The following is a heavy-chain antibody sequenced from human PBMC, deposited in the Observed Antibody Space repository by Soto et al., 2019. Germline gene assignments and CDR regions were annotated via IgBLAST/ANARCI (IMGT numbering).Heavy chain of an antibody. CDR1: GYSFTSYW. CDR3: ARRARRGSPAGYYYGMDV. CDR2: IYPGDSDT. V-gene: IGHV5-51*01. Sequence: GESLKISCKGSGYSFTSYWIGWVRQMPGKGLEWMGIIYPGDSDTRYSPSFQGQVTISADKSISTAYLQWSSLKASDTAMYYCARRARRGSPAGYYYGMDVWGQGTTVTVSS. J-gene: IGHJ6*02.